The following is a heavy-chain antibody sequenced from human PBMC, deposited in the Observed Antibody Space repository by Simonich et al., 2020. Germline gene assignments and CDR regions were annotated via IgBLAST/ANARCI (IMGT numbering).Heavy chain of an antibody. D-gene: IGHD2-15*01. CDR3: ARASRGTWWYYYFDY. V-gene: IGHV1-18*01. CDR2: ISAYNGNT. Sequence: QVQLVQSGAEVKKPGASVKVSCKASGYTFTSYGISWVRQAPGKGLEWMGGISAYNGNTNYAQKLQGRVTMTTDTSTSTAYMELRSLRSDDTAVYYCARASRGTWWYYYFDYWGQGTLVTVSS. J-gene: IGHJ4*02. CDR1: GYTFTSYG.